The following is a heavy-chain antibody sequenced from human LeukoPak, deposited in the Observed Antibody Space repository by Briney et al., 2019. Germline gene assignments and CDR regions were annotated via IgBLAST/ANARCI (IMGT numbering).Heavy chain of an antibody. CDR3: ARDRRDGHNYDFDY. CDR2: IYTSGST. V-gene: IGHV4-61*09. CDR1: GGSISSGNYY. D-gene: IGHD5-24*01. Sequence: SETPSLTCTVSGGSISSGNYYWRWIRQPAGEGLEWIGHIYTSGSTNYSPSLKSRVTISVDTSKNQFSLNLSSVTAADTAVYYCARDRRDGHNYDFDYWGQGTLVTVSS. J-gene: IGHJ4*02.